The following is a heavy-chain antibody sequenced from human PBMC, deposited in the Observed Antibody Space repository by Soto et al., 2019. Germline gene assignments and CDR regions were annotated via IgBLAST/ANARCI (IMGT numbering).Heavy chain of an antibody. CDR1: GGTFRSYT. V-gene: IGHV1-69*02. J-gene: IGHJ4*02. D-gene: IGHD5-12*01. Sequence: SVKVSCKASGGTFRSYTFSWVRQAPGQGLEWMGRIIPILGIANYAQKFQGRVTITADKSTSTAYMELSSLRSEDTAVYYCARRSGYDYRPLDHWGQGTLITVS. CDR3: ARRSGYDYRPLDH. CDR2: IIPILGIA.